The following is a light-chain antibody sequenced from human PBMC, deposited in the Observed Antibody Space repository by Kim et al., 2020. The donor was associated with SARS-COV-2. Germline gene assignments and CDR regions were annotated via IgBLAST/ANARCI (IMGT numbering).Light chain of an antibody. CDR2: GAS. Sequence: ELVLPQSPGPLSLSPGERATLSCRASQSVSSSYLAWYQQKPGQAPRLLIYGASSRATGIPDRFSGSGSGTDFTLTISRLEPEDFAVYYCQQYGSSPWTFGQGNKVDIK. CDR3: QQYGSSPWT. V-gene: IGKV3-20*01. CDR1: QSVSSSY. J-gene: IGKJ1*01.